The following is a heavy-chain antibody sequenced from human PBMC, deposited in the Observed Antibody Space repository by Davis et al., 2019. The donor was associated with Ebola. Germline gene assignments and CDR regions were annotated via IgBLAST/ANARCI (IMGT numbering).Heavy chain of an antibody. J-gene: IGHJ6*02. V-gene: IGHV5-51*01. CDR2: IYPGDSDT. CDR3: AREWLRPLYGMDV. CDR1: GYSFTSYW. D-gene: IGHD5-12*01. Sequence: GESLKISCKGSGYSFTSYWIGWVRQMPGKGLEWMGIIYPGDSDTRYSPSFQGQVTISADKSISTAYLQWSSLKASDTAMYYCAREWLRPLYGMDVWGQGTTVTVSS.